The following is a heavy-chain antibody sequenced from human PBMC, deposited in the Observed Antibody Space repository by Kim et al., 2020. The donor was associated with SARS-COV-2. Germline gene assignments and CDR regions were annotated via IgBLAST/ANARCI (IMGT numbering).Heavy chain of an antibody. CDR3: ARRMGWGGNRYYYDSSGYYYYFDY. D-gene: IGHD3-22*01. Sequence: SETLSLTCTVSGGSISSSSYYWGWIRQPPGKGLEWIGSIYYSGSTYYNPSLKSRVTISVDTSKNQFSLKLSSVTAADTAVYYCARRMGWGGNRYYYDSSGYYYYFDYWGQGTLVTVSS. V-gene: IGHV4-39*01. J-gene: IGHJ4*02. CDR2: IYYSGST. CDR1: GGSISSSSYY.